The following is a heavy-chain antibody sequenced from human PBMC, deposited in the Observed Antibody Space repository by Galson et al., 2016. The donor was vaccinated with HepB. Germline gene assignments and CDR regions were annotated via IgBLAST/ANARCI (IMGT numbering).Heavy chain of an antibody. D-gene: IGHD3-3*01. V-gene: IGHV3-30*18. CDR3: AKDRESTYNDFWNGYYKSYYYCGMDV. CDR1: GFTFSFYG. CDR2: ISYDGSNK. J-gene: IGHJ6*02. Sequence: SLRLSCAASGFTFSFYGMHWVRQAPGKGLEWVAVISYDGSNKYYADSVKGRFTISRDNSKNTLYLQMNSLRAEDTAVYYCAKDRESTYNDFWNGYYKSYYYCGMDVWGQGTTLTVSS.